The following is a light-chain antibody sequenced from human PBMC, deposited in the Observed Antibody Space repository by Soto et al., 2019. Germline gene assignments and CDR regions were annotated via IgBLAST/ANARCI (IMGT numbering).Light chain of an antibody. J-gene: IGKJ3*01. CDR2: GAS. CDR3: QQRSNWPST. V-gene: IGKV3D-20*02. Sequence: EIVLTQSPGTLSLSPGERATLSCRASQSVSNNYLAWYQQKPGQAPRLLIYGASNRATGIPDRFSGSGSGTDFTLTISSLEPEDFAVYYCQQRSNWPSTFGPGTKVDIK. CDR1: QSVSNNY.